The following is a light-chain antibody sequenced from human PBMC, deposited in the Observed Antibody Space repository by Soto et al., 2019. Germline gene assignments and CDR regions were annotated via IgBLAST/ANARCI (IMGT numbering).Light chain of an antibody. CDR3: QHYNDWPLT. J-gene: IGKJ4*01. CDR2: GAS. Sequence: EIVMTQSPATLSVSPGEGATLSCGASQSVSSRLAWYQQKPGQAPRLLIYGASTRATGIPARFSGSGSGTEFTLTISSLQSEDFAVYYCQHYNDWPLTFGGGTKVDIK. V-gene: IGKV3-15*01. CDR1: QSVSSR.